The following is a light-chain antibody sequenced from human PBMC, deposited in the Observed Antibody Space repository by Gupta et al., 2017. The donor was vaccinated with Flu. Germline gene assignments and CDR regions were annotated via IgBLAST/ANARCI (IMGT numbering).Light chain of an antibody. J-gene: IGLJ1*01. Sequence: QSALTQPASVSGSPGQSITISCTGTSSDVGRSDSVSWYQQYQGKAPKLLIYDVSNRPSGVSSRFSGSKSGNTASLTISGLQAEDETDYYCSSYTSSSTFYVFGTGTKVTVL. CDR3: SSYTSSSTFYV. V-gene: IGLV2-14*01. CDR2: DVS. CDR1: SSDVGRSDS.